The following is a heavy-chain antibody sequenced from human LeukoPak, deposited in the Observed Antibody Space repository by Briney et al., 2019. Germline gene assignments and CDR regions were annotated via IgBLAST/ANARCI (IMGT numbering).Heavy chain of an antibody. CDR3: ARAKSCDY. CDR2: INPNSGDT. Sequence: DSVKVSCKASGYTFTGYYIHWVRQAPGQGLEWMGWINPNSGDTNYAQKFQGRVTMTRDTSISTAYMELSGLTSDDTAVYYCARAKSCDYWGQGTLVTVSS. J-gene: IGHJ4*02. V-gene: IGHV1-2*02. CDR1: GYTFTGYY.